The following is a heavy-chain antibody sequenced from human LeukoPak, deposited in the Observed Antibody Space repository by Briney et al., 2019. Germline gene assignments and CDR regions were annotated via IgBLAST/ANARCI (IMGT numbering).Heavy chain of an antibody. CDR3: ASGLGYCSSTSCYNYYYYGMDV. Sequence: GGSLRLSCAASGFTFSSYAMSWVRQAPGKGLEWVSGISGRGGSTYYADSVKGRFTISRDNSKNTLYLQMNSLRAEDTAVYYCASGLGYCSSTSCYNYYYYGMDVWGKGTTVTVSS. CDR1: GFTFSSYA. V-gene: IGHV3-23*01. D-gene: IGHD2-2*02. J-gene: IGHJ6*04. CDR2: ISGRGGST.